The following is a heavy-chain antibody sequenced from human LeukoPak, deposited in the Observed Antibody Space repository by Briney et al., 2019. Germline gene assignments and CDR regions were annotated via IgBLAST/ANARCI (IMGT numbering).Heavy chain of an antibody. V-gene: IGHV4-59*01. Sequence: SETLSLTCTVSGGSISSYYWSWIRQPPGKGLEWIGYIYYSGSTNYNPSLKSRVTISVDTSKNQFSLKLSSVTAADTAVYYCARGVGATPRGWFDPWGQGTLVTVSS. J-gene: IGHJ5*02. CDR2: IYYSGST. D-gene: IGHD1-26*01. CDR3: ARGVGATPRGWFDP. CDR1: GGSISSYY.